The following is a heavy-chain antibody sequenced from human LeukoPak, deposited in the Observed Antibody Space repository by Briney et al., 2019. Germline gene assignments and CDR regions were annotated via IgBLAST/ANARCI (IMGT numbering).Heavy chain of an antibody. V-gene: IGHV3-21*01. J-gene: IGHJ4*02. Sequence: GESLRLSCTASGFIFNKYAMNWVRQAPGKGLEWVSSISSSSSYIYYADSVKGRFTISRDNAKNSLYLQMNSLRAEDTAVYYCARDWEYCSSTSCYTLPEDVWGQGTLVTVSS. CDR2: ISSSSSYI. CDR3: ARDWEYCSSTSCYTLPEDV. D-gene: IGHD2-2*01. CDR1: GFIFNKYA.